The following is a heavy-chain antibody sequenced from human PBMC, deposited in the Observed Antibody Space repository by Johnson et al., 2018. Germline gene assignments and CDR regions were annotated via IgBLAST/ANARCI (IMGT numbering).Heavy chain of an antibody. CDR1: GFSFGDYA. Sequence: VQLVQSGGGLVKPGLSLRLSCAASGFSFGDYAMSWFRQASEKGLEWVGFIRSQAYGGTPEYAASVTGRIAISRDDSKSVAYLQMNSLKTEDTAVYYCTRFIAYYFDRRPYYFDYCGQGTLVTVSS. D-gene: IGHD3-22*01. CDR2: IRSQAYGGTP. V-gene: IGHV3-49*05. J-gene: IGHJ4*02. CDR3: TRFIAYYFDRRPYYFDY.